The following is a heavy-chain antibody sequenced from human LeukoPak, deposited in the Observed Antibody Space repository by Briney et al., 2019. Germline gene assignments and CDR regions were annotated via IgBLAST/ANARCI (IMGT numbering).Heavy chain of an antibody. CDR1: GVSISSYY. J-gene: IGHJ3*02. V-gene: IGHV4-4*07. CDR2: IYTSGST. Sequence: SETLSLTCTVSGVSISSYYWSWIRQPAGKGLEWIGRIYTSGSTNYNPSLKSRVTISVDTSKNQFSLKLSSVTAADTAVYYCARAYYYGSGSYAFDIWGQGTMVTVSS. CDR3: ARAYYYGSGSYAFDI. D-gene: IGHD3-10*01.